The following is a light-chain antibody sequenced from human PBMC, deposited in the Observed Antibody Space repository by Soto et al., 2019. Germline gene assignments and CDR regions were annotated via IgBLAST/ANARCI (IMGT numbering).Light chain of an antibody. J-gene: IGKJ4*01. CDR2: GAS. Sequence: EIVLTQSPGTLSLSPGERATLSCSASKSVYSSYLAWYRQTPGHAPRLLIFGASSRATGTPDRFSGSGSGTDFTLTISRLEPEDFAVYYCQHYGSSPLTFGGGTKVEIK. V-gene: IGKV3-20*01. CDR3: QHYGSSPLT. CDR1: KSVYSSY.